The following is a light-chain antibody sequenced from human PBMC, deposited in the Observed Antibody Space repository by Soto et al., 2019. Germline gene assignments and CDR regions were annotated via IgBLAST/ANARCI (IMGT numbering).Light chain of an antibody. V-gene: IGLV2-14*01. CDR1: SSDVGGYNY. Sequence: QSVLTQPASVSGSPGQSITISCTGTSSDVGGYNYVSWYQQHPGKAPKLMIYEVSNRPSGVSNRFSGSKSGNTAPLTISGLQGEDEADYYCTSYTSSSTWVFGGGTKLTVL. CDR2: EVS. CDR3: TSYTSSSTWV. J-gene: IGLJ3*02.